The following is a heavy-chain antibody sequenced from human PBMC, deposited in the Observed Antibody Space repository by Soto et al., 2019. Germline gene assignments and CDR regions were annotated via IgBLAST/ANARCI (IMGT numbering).Heavy chain of an antibody. D-gene: IGHD4-17*01. V-gene: IGHV3-21*01. CDR3: ARDRGDYEGLVPYSLDH. CDR1: GFTFSSYS. CDR2: ISSRSRSI. Sequence: EVQLVESGGGLVKPGGSLRLSCAASGFTFSSYSMHWVRQAPGKGLEWVSSISSRSRSIYYADSQKGRFTISRDNTKNSLYLQRNNLRAEDTAVYYCARDRGDYEGLVPYSLDHWGQGTLVTVSS. J-gene: IGHJ4*02.